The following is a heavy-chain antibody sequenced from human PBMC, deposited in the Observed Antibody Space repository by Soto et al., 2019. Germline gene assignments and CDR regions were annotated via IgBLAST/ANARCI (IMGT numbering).Heavy chain of an antibody. Sequence: GESLKISCKGSGYSFTSYWISWVRQMPGKGLEWMGRIDPSDSYTNYSPSFQGHVTISADKSISTAYLQWSSLKASDTAMYYCARLIRTQLDYYYYGMDVWGQGTTVTVSS. J-gene: IGHJ6*02. CDR2: IDPSDSYT. V-gene: IGHV5-10-1*01. CDR3: ARLIRTQLDYYYYGMDV. D-gene: IGHD5-18*01. CDR1: GYSFTSYW.